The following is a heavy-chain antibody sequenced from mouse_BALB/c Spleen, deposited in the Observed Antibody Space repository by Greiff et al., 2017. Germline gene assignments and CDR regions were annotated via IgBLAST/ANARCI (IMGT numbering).Heavy chain of an antibody. D-gene: IGHD1-1*01. V-gene: IGHV10-1*02. CDR2: LRSKSNNYAT. CDR1: GFTFNTYA. CDR3: VRQNYGSSYWYFDV. J-gene: IGHJ1*01. Sequence: EVKLVESGGGLVQPKGSLKLSCAASGFTFNTYAMNWVRQAPGKGLEWVARLRSKSNNYATYYADSVKDRFTISRDDSQSMLYLQMNNLKTEDTAMYYCVRQNYGSSYWYFDVWGAGTTVTVSS.